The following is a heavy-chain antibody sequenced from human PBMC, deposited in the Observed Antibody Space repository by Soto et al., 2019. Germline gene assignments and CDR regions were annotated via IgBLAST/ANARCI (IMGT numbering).Heavy chain of an antibody. CDR3: AKGSDDYCTNGVCHTKCFDY. D-gene: IGHD2-8*01. V-gene: IGHV3-23*01. CDR1: GVTFSSYA. J-gene: IGHJ4*02. CDR2: ISGSGGST. Sequence: GESLRLSCAASGVTFSSYAMSWVRQAPGKGLEWVSAISGSGGSTYYADSVKGRFTISRDNSKNTLYLQMNSLRAEDTAVYYCAKGSDDYCTNGVCHTKCFDYPGPGPLVT.